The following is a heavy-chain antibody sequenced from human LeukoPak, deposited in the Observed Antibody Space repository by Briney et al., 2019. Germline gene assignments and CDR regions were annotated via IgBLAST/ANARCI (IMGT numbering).Heavy chain of an antibody. D-gene: IGHD1-26*01. CDR3: ASDLTYGSLDF. J-gene: IGHJ4*02. Sequence: GGSLRLSCAASGFTLSSHGMHWVRQAPGKGLEWVAGMWYDGSKEDYAESVKGRFTISRDMSKNTLNLQMNSLRVEDTAMFYCASDLTYGSLDFRGQGTLVTVSS. CDR1: GFTLSSHG. V-gene: IGHV3-33*01. CDR2: MWYDGSKE.